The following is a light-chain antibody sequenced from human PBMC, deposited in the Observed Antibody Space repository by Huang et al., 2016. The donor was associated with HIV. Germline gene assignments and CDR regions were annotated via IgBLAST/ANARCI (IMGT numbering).Light chain of an antibody. CDR1: QSVSSN. V-gene: IGKV3-15*01. J-gene: IGKJ1*01. Sequence: EVVMTQSPATLSVSPGEGATLSCRASQSVSSNLAWYQQKPGQAPRLLIYDASTRATGIPARCSGIGSGTQFTLTISSLQSEDFAVYYCQQYNNWPPWTFGQGTKVEIK. CDR2: DAS. CDR3: QQYNNWPPWT.